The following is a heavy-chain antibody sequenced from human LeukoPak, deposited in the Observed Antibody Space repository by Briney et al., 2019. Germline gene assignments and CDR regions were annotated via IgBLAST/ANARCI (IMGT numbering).Heavy chain of an antibody. J-gene: IGHJ5*02. CDR3: ARDPRSASSSFNWFDP. V-gene: IGHV1-18*01. D-gene: IGHD6-13*01. CDR1: GYTFTNYG. Sequence: ASAKVSCKASGYTFTNYGISWVRQAPGQRLESLGSISTYNGNTKYAQKVQDRVTMTTDTSTSTAYMDLSSLRSDDTAVYYCARDPRSASSSFNWFDPWGQGTLVTVSS. CDR2: ISTYNGNT.